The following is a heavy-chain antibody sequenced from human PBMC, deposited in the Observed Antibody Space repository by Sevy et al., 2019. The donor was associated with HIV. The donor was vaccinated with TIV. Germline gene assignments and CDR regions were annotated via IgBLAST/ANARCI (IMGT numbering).Heavy chain of an antibody. J-gene: IGHJ4*02. CDR2: IQYDGSNK. CDR1: GFTFSYSG. D-gene: IGHD6-13*01. V-gene: IGHV3-30*02. CDR3: AKNTAAVGTGGIDY. Sequence: GGSLRLSCAASGFTFSYSGMHWVRQAPGKGLEWVTFIQYDGSNKYYADSVKGRFTISRDNSKNTLYLQMNSLRRDDTAVYYCAKNTAAVGTGGIDYWGQGTLVTVSS.